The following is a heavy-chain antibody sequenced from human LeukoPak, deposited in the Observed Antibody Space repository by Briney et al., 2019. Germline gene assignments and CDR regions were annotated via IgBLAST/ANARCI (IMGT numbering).Heavy chain of an antibody. V-gene: IGHV3-48*02. CDR1: GFTFSSYT. CDR2: ISSSSSTI. J-gene: IGHJ3*01. Sequence: PGGSLILSCAASGFTFSSYTMNWVRQAPGKGLEWVSYISSSSSTIYYADSLKGRFTISRDNAKNSLYLQMDSLRDEDTAVYYCAREPQLDSSWYDAFDVWGQGTMVTVSS. D-gene: IGHD6-13*01. CDR3: AREPQLDSSWYDAFDV.